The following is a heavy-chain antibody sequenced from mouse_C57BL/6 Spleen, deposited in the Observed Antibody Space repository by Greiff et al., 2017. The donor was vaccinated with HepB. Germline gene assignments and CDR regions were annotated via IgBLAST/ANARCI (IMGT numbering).Heavy chain of an antibody. CDR3: AREGNEYFDY. CDR2: IYPGDGDT. J-gene: IGHJ2*01. Sequence: QVQLQQSGPELVKPGASVKISCKASGYAFSSSWMNWVKQRPGKGLEWIGRIYPGDGDTNYNGKFQGQATLTADNSSSTAYMQLSSLTSEDSAVYFCAREGNEYFDYWGQGTTLTVSS. CDR1: GYAFSSSW. V-gene: IGHV1-82*01.